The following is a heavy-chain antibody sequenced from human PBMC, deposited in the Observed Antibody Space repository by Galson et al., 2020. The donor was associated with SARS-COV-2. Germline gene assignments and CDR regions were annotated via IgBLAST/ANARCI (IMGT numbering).Heavy chain of an antibody. CDR1: GFTFSSYA. CDR2: ISGSGSAT. V-gene: IGHV3-23*01. D-gene: IGHD3-22*01. CDR3: AKRHRDSSGFDY. J-gene: IGHJ4*02. Sequence: GGSLRLSCAASGFTFSSYAMYWLRQAPGKGLEWVSGISGSGSATYYAGSVKGRFTISRDNSQNTLYLQMNGLRAEDTAIYYCAKRHRDSSGFDYWGQGARVTVSS.